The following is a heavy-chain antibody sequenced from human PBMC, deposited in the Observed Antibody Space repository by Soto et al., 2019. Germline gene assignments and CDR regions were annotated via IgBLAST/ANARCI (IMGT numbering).Heavy chain of an antibody. CDR2: IYYSGST. CDR1: GGSISSGGYY. D-gene: IGHD2-21*01. Sequence: KPSETLSLTCTVSGGSISSGGYYWSWIRQHPGKGLEWIGYIYYSGSTYYNPSLKSRVTISVDTSKNQFSLKLSSVTAADTAVYYCAREGIVSPAFDIWGQGTMVTVSS. J-gene: IGHJ3*02. CDR3: AREGIVSPAFDI. V-gene: IGHV4-31*03.